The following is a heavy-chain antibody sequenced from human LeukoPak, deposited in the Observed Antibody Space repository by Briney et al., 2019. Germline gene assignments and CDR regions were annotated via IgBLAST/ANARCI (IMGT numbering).Heavy chain of an antibody. D-gene: IGHD1-26*01. CDR3: AKDKWYSGSYLPYYFDY. CDR1: GFTFSSNA. Sequence: PGRSLRLSCAASGFTFSSNAMHWVRQAPGKGLEWVAVISYDGSNKYYADSVKGRFTISRDNSKNTLYLQMNSLRAEDTAVYYCAKDKWYSGSYLPYYFDYWGQGTLVTVSS. CDR2: ISYDGSNK. J-gene: IGHJ4*02. V-gene: IGHV3-30-3*01.